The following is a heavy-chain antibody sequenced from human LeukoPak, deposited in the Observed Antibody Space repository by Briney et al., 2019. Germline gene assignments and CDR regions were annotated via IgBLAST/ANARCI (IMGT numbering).Heavy chain of an antibody. V-gene: IGHV4-39*01. CDR1: GDSISSGGYY. CDR3: ARLAAPRYDFWSGYHLHY. CDR2: IYYSGST. D-gene: IGHD3-3*01. J-gene: IGHJ4*02. Sequence: PSETLSLTCTVSGDSISSGGYYWSWIRQPPGKGLEWIGSIYYSGSTYYNPSLKSRVTISVDTSKNQFSLKLSSVTAADTAVYYCARLAAPRYDFWSGYHLHYWGQGTLVTVSS.